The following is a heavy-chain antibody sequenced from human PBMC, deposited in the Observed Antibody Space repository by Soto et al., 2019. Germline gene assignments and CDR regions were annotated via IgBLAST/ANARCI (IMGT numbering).Heavy chain of an antibody. V-gene: IGHV4-34*01. J-gene: IGHJ5*02. D-gene: IGHD2-2*01. Sequence: QVQLQQWGAGLLKPSETLSLTCAVYGGSFSGYYWSWIRQPPGKGLEWIGEINHSGSTNYNPSLKGRVTISVDTSKNQFSLKLSSVTAADTAVYYCATSPRGYCSSTSCYGGKWFDPWGQGTLVTVSS. CDR2: INHSGST. CDR3: ATSPRGYCSSTSCYGGKWFDP. CDR1: GGSFSGYY.